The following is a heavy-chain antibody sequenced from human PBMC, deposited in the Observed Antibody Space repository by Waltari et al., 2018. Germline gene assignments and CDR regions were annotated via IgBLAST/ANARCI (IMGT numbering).Heavy chain of an antibody. CDR3: ARVYSSGHLFDY. D-gene: IGHD3-22*01. V-gene: IGHV4-59*01. CDR1: GGSISTYY. Sequence: QVQLQAPGPGPVKPSEPLSLTCTASGGSISTYYCNWIRQPPGKGLEWIGYIYYSGSTNYNPSLKSRVTISVDTSKNQFSLKLSSVTAADTAVYYCARVYSSGHLFDYWGKGTLVTVSS. J-gene: IGHJ4*02. CDR2: IYYSGST.